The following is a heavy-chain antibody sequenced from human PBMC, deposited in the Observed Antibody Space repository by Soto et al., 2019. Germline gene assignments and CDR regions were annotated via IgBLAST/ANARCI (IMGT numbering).Heavy chain of an antibody. CDR1: GYRFIRYG. CDR3: VRTSVLFPLGQFDS. J-gene: IGHJ5*01. D-gene: IGHD2-21*01. V-gene: IGHV1-18*04. Sequence: QVELVQSGAEVKKPGASVKVSCKASGYRFIRYGISWVRQAPGQGLEWMGWISVYSNSTSSAQKLQGRITMTTDTYTSSAYMELRSLRSDDTVVYHCVRTSVLFPLGQFDSWGQGTLVTVSS. CDR2: ISVYSNST.